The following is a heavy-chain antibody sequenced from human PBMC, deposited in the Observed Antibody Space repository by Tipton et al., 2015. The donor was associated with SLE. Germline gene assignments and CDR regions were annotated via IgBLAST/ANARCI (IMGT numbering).Heavy chain of an antibody. CDR3: ARGDIVGASATIVPNWFDP. CDR1: GFSVSDYY. J-gene: IGHJ5*02. V-gene: IGHV3-11*01. Sequence: SLRLSCAASGFSVSDYYMNWIRQAPGKGLEWVSYISRRGSDMSDSVKGRFTISRDSAKNSLFLEMNSLRAEDTAVYYCARGDIVGASATIVPNWFDPWGQGTLVTVSS. D-gene: IGHD2-15*01. CDR2: ISRRGSDM.